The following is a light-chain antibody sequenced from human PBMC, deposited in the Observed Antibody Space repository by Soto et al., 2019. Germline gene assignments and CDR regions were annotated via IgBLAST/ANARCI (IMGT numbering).Light chain of an antibody. CDR2: LNSDGSH. V-gene: IGLV4-69*01. CDR1: SGHNSYA. Sequence: QPVLTQPHSASASLGASVKLTCTLSSGHNSYAIAWHQQQPEKGPRYLMKLNSDGSHSKGDGIPDRFSGSSSGAERYLAISSLQSEDEADYYCQTWSTDIRVFGGGTKLTVL. J-gene: IGLJ3*02. CDR3: QTWSTDIRV.